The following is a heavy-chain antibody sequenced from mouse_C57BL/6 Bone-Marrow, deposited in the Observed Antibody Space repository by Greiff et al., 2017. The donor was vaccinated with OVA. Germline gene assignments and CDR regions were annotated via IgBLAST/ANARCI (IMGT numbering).Heavy chain of an antibody. D-gene: IGHD2-1*01. J-gene: IGHJ2*01. V-gene: IGHV5-17*01. CDR1: GFTFSDYG. Sequence: EVKLLESGGGLVKPGGSLKLSCAASGFTFSDYGMHWVRQAPEKGLEWVAYISSGSSTIYYADTVKGRSTISRDNAKNTLFLQMTSLRSEDTAMYYCARAYGNLPYCDYWGQGTTLTVSS. CDR2: ISSGSSTI. CDR3: ARAYGNLPYCDY.